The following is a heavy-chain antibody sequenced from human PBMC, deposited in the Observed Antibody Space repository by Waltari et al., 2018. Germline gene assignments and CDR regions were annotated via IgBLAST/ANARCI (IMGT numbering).Heavy chain of an antibody. D-gene: IGHD5-12*01. CDR3: ARDPPGMATIGS. J-gene: IGHJ5*02. CDR2: IYSRGST. CDR1: GFTVGNNY. Sequence: EAQLVESGGGLIHPGGSLRLSCEVSGFTVGNNYMSWVRRAPGNGLEWVSVIYSRGSTNYADAVRGRCTTSRDNSKNTLFLEMNSLTAEDTAVYYCARDPPGMATIGSWGQGTLVTVSS. V-gene: IGHV3-53*01.